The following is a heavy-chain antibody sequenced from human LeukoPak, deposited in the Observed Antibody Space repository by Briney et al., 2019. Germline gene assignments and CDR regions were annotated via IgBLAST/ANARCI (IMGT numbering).Heavy chain of an antibody. CDR2: INPYSGGT. CDR3: ARDLAFGEMVTNRGAFDI. Sequence: ASVKVSCKASGYTFTGYYIHWVRQAPGQGLEWMGWINPYSGGTNYAQKFQDRVTMTRDTSISTVYMELTRLRSDDTAVYYCARDLAFGEMVTNRGAFDIWGQGTTVTVSS. V-gene: IGHV1-2*02. J-gene: IGHJ3*02. CDR1: GYTFTGYY. D-gene: IGHD5-24*01.